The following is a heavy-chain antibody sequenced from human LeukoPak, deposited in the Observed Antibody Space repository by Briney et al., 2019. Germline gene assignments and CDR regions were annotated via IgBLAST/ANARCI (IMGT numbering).Heavy chain of an antibody. D-gene: IGHD3-10*01. V-gene: IGHV4-38-2*02. J-gene: IGHJ6*04. Sequence: SETLSLTCAVSGYSISSGYYWGWIRQPPGKGLEWIGSIYHSGSTYYNPSLKSRVPISVDTSKNQFSLKLSSVTAADTAVYYCARDPTMAYYYYYGMDVWGKGTTVTVSS. CDR1: GYSISSGYY. CDR3: ARDPTMAYYYYYGMDV. CDR2: IYHSGST.